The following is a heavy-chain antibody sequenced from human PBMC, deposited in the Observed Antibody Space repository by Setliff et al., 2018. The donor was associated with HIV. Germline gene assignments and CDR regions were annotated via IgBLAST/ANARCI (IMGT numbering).Heavy chain of an antibody. CDR1: GFTFRSYA. J-gene: IGHJ4*02. V-gene: IGHV3-23*03. D-gene: IGHD6-6*01. CDR3: AKDSIEASATGYYFDY. Sequence: PGGSLRLSCAASGFTFRSYAMSWVRQAPGKGLEWVSVIYSDGSSTYYADFVKGRFTISRDNFKNTLYLQMNSLRAEDTAVYYCAKDSIEASATGYYFDYWGRGTLVTVSS. CDR2: IYSDGSST.